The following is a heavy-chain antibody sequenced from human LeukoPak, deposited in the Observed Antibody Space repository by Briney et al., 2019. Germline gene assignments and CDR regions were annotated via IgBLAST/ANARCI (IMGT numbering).Heavy chain of an antibody. CDR2: ISSNGGST. Sequence: GGSLRLSCSASGFTFSSYAMHWVRQAQGKGLEYVSAISSNGGSTYYADSVKGRFTISRDNSKNTLYLQMSSLRAEDTAVYYCVKDIGTAMFDYWGQGTLVTVSS. CDR1: GFTFSSYA. D-gene: IGHD5-18*01. CDR3: VKDIGTAMFDY. J-gene: IGHJ4*02. V-gene: IGHV3-64D*06.